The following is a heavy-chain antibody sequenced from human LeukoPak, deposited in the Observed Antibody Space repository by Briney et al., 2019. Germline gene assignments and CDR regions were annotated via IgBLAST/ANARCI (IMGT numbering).Heavy chain of an antibody. J-gene: IGHJ1*01. CDR3: ARDKSSSWDNEYFQH. Sequence: ASVKVSCKASGYTFTSYGISWVRQAPGQGLEWMGWISAYNGNTNYAQKLQGRVTMTTDTSTSTAYMELRSLRSDDTAVYYCARDKSSSWDNEYFQHWGQGTLVTVSS. CDR2: ISAYNGNT. D-gene: IGHD6-13*01. V-gene: IGHV1-18*01. CDR1: GYTFTSYG.